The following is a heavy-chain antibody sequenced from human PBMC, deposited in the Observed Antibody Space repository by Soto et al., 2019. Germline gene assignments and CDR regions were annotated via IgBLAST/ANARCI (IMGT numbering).Heavy chain of an antibody. Sequence: VGSLRLSCSASGFTFSGSAMHWVRQASGKGLEWVGRIRNKANNYATAYAASVKGRFSISRDDSKNTAYLQMNSLKTEDTAVYYCTASADGTFLDYWAQGSLVTVSS. J-gene: IGHJ4*02. D-gene: IGHD3-16*01. CDR3: TASADGTFLDY. CDR1: GFTFSGSA. V-gene: IGHV3-73*01. CDR2: IRNKANNYAT.